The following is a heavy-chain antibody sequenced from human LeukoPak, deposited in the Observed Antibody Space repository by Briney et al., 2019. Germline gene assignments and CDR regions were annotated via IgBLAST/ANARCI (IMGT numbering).Heavy chain of an antibody. J-gene: IGHJ4*02. CDR2: IYYSGST. Sequence: SETLSLTCNVSGGSIRGYYWSWIRQPPGKGLEWIGYIYYSGSTNYNPSLKSRVTISVDTSKNQFSLKLSSVTAADTAVYYCARATNYGSGSYYAWGQGTLVTVSS. V-gene: IGHV4-59*01. D-gene: IGHD3-10*01. CDR1: GGSIRGYY. CDR3: ARATNYGSGSYYA.